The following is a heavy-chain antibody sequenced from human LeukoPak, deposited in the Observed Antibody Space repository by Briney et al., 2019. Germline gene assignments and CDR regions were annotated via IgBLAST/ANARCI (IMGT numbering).Heavy chain of an antibody. D-gene: IGHD2-15*01. CDR1: ADSINSIYC. CDR3: ARDCSGGTCFVRYYHYMDV. V-gene: IGHV4-38-2*02. J-gene: IGHJ6*03. CDR2: ICHTGRT. Sequence: KPSETLSLTCSVSADSINSIYCWGWIRQPPGKGLEWIGTICHTGRTYYKPSLESRVTISMDTSKKQFSLRLSSVTAADTALYYCARDCSGGTCFVRYYHYMDVWGKGTTVTVSS.